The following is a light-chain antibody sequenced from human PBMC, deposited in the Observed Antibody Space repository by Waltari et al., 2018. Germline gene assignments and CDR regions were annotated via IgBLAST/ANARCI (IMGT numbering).Light chain of an antibody. V-gene: IGKV1-5*03. CDR3: QQFSSNPLT. J-gene: IGKJ4*01. CDR1: QSISSW. CDR2: KAS. Sequence: DIQMTQSPSTLSASVGDRVPITCRASQSISSWLAWYQQKTGKAPKLLIYKASSLESGVPSRFSGSGSGTEFTLTISSLQPDDSATYYCQQFSSNPLTFGGGTKVEIK.